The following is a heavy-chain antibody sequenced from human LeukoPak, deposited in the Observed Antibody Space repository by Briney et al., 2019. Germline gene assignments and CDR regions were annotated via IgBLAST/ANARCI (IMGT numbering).Heavy chain of an antibody. J-gene: IGHJ5*02. CDR2: INHSGST. CDR3: ARRERGYYPTYVRWFDP. Sequence: PSETLSLTCAVYGGSFSGYYWSWIRQPPGKGLEWIGEINHSGSTNYNPSLKSRVTISVDTSKNQFSLKLSSVTAADTAVYYCARRERGYYPTYVRWFDPWGQGTLVTVSS. D-gene: IGHD3-22*01. CDR1: GGSFSGYY. V-gene: IGHV4-34*01.